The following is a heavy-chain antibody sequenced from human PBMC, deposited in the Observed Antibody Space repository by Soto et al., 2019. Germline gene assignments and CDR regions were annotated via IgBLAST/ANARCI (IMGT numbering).Heavy chain of an antibody. D-gene: IGHD3-10*01. CDR3: AAGEPLEY. CDR1: GFTFSNYG. J-gene: IGHJ4*02. Sequence: QMQLVESGGGVVQPGRSLRLSCAASGFTFSNYGMHWVRQAPGKGLEWVAIIWYDGSNKYYADSVKGRFTISRDNSKNTVYLQMTSLRAEDTAMYYCAAGEPLEYRGQGTLVTVSS. V-gene: IGHV3-33*01. CDR2: IWYDGSNK.